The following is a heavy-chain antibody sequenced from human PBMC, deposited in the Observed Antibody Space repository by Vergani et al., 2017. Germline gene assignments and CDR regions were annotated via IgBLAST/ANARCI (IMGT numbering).Heavy chain of an antibody. J-gene: IGHJ4*02. CDR1: GGSISSGGYS. Sequence: QLQLQESGSGLVKPSQTLSLTCAVSGGSISSGGYSWSWIRQPPGQGLEWVGYIYHSGSTYYNPSLKSRVTISVDRSKNQFSLKLSSVTAADTAVYYCARGILYYDILTGYYNWGQGTLVTGSS. V-gene: IGHV4-30-2*01. CDR3: ARGILYYDILTGYYN. CDR2: IYHSGST. D-gene: IGHD3-9*01.